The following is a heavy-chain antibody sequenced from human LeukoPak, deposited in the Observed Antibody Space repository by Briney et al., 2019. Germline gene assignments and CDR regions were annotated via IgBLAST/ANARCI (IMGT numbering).Heavy chain of an antibody. CDR2: VKKDASEK. D-gene: IGHD2-15*01. V-gene: IGHV3-7*01. Sequence: GGSLRLSCAASGFTFSNNWMTWVRQAPGKGLEWVASVKKDASEKYYVDSVKGRFTISRDNAKNSLYLQMNSLRAEDTAVYYCARDHLYCSGGSCYSGCIGYWGQGTLVTVSS. CDR3: ARDHLYCSGGSCYSGCIGY. CDR1: GFTFSNNW. J-gene: IGHJ4*02.